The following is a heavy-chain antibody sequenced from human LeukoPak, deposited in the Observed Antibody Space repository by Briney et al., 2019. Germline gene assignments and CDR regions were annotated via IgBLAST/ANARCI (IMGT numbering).Heavy chain of an antibody. D-gene: IGHD3-3*01. CDR2: ISYDGTNK. CDR1: GFTFSNYD. V-gene: IGHV3-30*18. CDR3: AKENDFVY. Sequence: GGSLRLSCAAPGFTFSNYDMHWVRQAPGKGLEWVAVISYDGTNKYYADSVKGRFTISRDNSKSTLYLQMNSLRAEDTAVYYCAKENDFVYWGQGTLVTVSS. J-gene: IGHJ4*02.